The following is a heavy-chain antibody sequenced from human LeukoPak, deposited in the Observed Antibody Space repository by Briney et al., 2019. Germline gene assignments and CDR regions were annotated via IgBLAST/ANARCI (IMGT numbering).Heavy chain of an antibody. CDR3: AKIGVIGNLYYDV. D-gene: IGHD3-10*01. V-gene: IGHV3-23*01. CDR1: GFSFSSHG. Sequence: GGSLRLSCAASGFSFSSHGMSWVRQAPWKGPEWVSSISSGSDYTFYADSVKGRFTISRDNSKNTLYLQMNSLRAGDTAIYHCAKIGVIGNLYYDVWGRGTLVTVSS. CDR2: ISSGSDYT. J-gene: IGHJ2*01.